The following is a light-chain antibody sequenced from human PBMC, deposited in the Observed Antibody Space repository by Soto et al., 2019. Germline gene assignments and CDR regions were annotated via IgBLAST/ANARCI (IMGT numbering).Light chain of an antibody. CDR3: QSFDSSLNGWV. Sequence: QSVLTQPPSVSGAPGQRVTISCTGSGSNIGAGYDVHWYQQIPGTAPKLLIFDNNNRPSGVPDRFSGSESATSASLAITGLQAEDEADYYCQSFDSSLNGWVFGGGTKLTVL. CDR1: GSNIGAGYD. CDR2: DNN. V-gene: IGLV1-40*01. J-gene: IGLJ3*02.